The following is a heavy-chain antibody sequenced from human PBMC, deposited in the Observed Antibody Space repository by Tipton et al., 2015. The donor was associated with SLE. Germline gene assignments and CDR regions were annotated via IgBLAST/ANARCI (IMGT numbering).Heavy chain of an antibody. J-gene: IGHJ4*02. CDR2: IYYSGST. V-gene: IGHV4-39*07. Sequence: TLSLTCTVSGGSISSSSYYWGWIRQPPGKQLEWIGNIYYSGSTYYNPSLKSRVTISIDTSKNQFSLRLTSVTAADTAVYYCAGHPQLAYFDPWGPGTLVTVSS. CDR1: GGSISSSSYY. CDR3: AGHPQLAYFDP. D-gene: IGHD3-9*01.